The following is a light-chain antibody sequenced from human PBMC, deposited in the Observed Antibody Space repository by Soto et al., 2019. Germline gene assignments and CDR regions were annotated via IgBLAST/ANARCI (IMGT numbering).Light chain of an antibody. Sequence: EIVLTQSPGTLSLSPGERATLSCRASQSVSSSYFAWYQQKPGQAPRLLLYGASGRATGIPDRFSGSGSGADFTLTISRLEAEDFAVYYCEQYGSSPMYTFGQGTKLEIK. J-gene: IGKJ2*01. CDR3: EQYGSSPMYT. CDR2: GAS. CDR1: QSVSSSY. V-gene: IGKV3-20*01.